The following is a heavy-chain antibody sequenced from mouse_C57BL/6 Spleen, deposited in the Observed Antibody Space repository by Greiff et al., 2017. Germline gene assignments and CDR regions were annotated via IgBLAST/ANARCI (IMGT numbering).Heavy chain of an antibody. V-gene: IGHV1-52*01. D-gene: IGHD4-1*02. CDR1: GYTFTSYW. Sequence: VQLQQPGAELVRPGSSVKLSCKASGYTFTSYWMHWVKQRPIQGLEWIGNIDPSDSETHYNQKFKDKATLTVDKSSSTAYMQLSSLTSEDSAVYYCARDGQRGRGCAYWGQGTLVTVSA. CDR2: IDPSDSET. J-gene: IGHJ3*01. CDR3: ARDGQRGRGCAY.